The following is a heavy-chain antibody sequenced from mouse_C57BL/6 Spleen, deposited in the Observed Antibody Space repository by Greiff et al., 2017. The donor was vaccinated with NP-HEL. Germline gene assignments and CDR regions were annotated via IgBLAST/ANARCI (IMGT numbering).Heavy chain of an antibody. CDR3: AKHQSPLYDSRGAMDY. V-gene: IGHV2-9*01. Sequence: QVQLQQSGPGLVAPSQCLSITCTVSGFSLTSYGVDWVRQPPGKGLEWLGVIWGGGSTNYNSALMSRLSISKDNSKSQVFLKMNSLQTDDTAMYYCAKHQSPLYDSRGAMDYWGQGTSVTVSS. J-gene: IGHJ4*01. CDR2: IWGGGST. CDR1: GFSLTSYG. D-gene: IGHD2-3*01.